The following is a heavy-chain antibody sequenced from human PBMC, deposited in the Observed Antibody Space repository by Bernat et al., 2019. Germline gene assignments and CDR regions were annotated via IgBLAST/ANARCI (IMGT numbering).Heavy chain of an antibody. J-gene: IGHJ2*01. D-gene: IGHD3-22*01. CDR3: ARVITGVRWYFDL. V-gene: IGHV3-7*01. CDR1: GFTFSSYW. CDR2: IKQDGSEK. Sequence: EVQLVESGGGLVQPGGSLRLSCAASGFTFSSYWMSWVRQAPGKGLEWVANIKQDGSEKYYVDSVKGRFTISRANAKNSLYLQMNSLRAEDTAVYYCARVITGVRWYFDLWGRGTLVTVSS.